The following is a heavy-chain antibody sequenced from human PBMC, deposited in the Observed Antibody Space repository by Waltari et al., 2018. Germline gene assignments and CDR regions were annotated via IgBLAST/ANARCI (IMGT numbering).Heavy chain of an antibody. CDR3: ARKPIFSGAYYYFDF. D-gene: IGHD1-26*01. J-gene: IGHJ4*02. CDR1: GDSISRPSYV. V-gene: IGHV4-39*01. CDR2: IHYSGTT. Sequence: QLQLQESGPGLVRPSETLSLTCSVSGDSISRPSYVWGWVSHSPGKGLEWIASIHYSGTTHYDPSLQSRITISVDTSRNQLYLRLNSVAAADTAVYYCARKPIFSGAYYYFDFWGQGTLVTVSS.